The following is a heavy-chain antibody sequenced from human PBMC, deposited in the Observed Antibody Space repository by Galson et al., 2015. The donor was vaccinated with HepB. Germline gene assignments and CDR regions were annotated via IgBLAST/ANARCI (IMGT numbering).Heavy chain of an antibody. D-gene: IGHD1-14*01. J-gene: IGHJ4*02. CDR2: IYSGGST. Sequence: SLRLSCAASGFTVSSNYMSWVRQAPGKGLEWVSVIYSGGSTYYADSVKGRFTISRDNSKNTLYLQMNSLRAEDTAVYYCARVPDLTRDLYYFDYWGQGTLVTVSS. V-gene: IGHV3-53*01. CDR1: GFTVSSNY. CDR3: ARVPDLTRDLYYFDY.